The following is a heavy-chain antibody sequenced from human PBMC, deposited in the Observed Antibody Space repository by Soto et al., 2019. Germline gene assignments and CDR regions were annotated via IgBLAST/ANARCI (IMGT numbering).Heavy chain of an antibody. CDR1: GYMSTSYF. CDR3: ARDKDSSARPRAEFDY. V-gene: IGHV1-46*01. J-gene: IGHJ4*02. CDR2: INPSDGTT. Sequence: QGHLVQSGAEVKRPGASVRVSCESSGYMSTSYFIHWVRQAPGQGLEWVGVINPSDGTTTYAQKFQARITMTRDTSTTTVDMELSSLRSEDTAVYYCARDKDSSARPRAEFDYWGQGTLITVSS. D-gene: IGHD6-19*01.